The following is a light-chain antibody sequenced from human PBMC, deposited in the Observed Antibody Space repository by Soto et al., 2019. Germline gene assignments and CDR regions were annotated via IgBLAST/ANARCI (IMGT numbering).Light chain of an antibody. J-gene: IGKJ1*01. CDR3: QQYNNWSPWT. Sequence: EIVMTQSPATLSVSPGERATLSCRASQSVSSNLAWYQQKPGQAPRLLIYTTSTRATGIPARFSGSGSGTEFTLTINSLQSEDFAVYYCQQYNNWSPWTFGQGTKVEI. V-gene: IGKV3-15*01. CDR2: TTS. CDR1: QSVSSN.